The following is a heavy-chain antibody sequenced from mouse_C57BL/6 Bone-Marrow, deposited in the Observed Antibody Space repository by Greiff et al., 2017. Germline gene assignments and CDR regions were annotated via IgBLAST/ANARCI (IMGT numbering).Heavy chain of an antibody. V-gene: IGHV1-39*01. CDR1: GYSFTDYN. J-gene: IGHJ3*01. CDR2: INPNYGTT. D-gene: IGHD2-12*01. CDR3: ARSELLYDEGFAY. Sequence: EVKLVESGPELVKPGASVKISCKASGYSFTDYNMNWVKQSNGKSLEWIGVINPNYGTTSYNQKFKGKATLTVDQSSSTAYMQLNSLTSEDSAVYYCARSELLYDEGFAYWGQGTLVTVSA.